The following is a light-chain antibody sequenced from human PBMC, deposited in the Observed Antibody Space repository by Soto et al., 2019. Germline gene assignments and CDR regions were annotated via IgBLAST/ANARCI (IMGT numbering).Light chain of an antibody. CDR1: SSNIGAGHD. J-gene: IGLJ2*01. V-gene: IGLV1-40*01. CDR3: QSYDNSLSGCV. CDR2: GNT. Sequence: QSVLTQPPSVSGAPGQSVTISCTGSSSNIGAGHDVHWYQQFPGTAPKLLIYGNTNRPSGVPDRFSGSKSGTSASLAITGLQAEDEADYYCQSYDNSLSGCVFGGGTKLTVL.